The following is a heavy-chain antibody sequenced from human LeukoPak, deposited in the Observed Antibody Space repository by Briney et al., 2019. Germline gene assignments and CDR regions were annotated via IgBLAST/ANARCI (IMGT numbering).Heavy chain of an antibody. CDR2: IYPGDSDT. D-gene: IGHD1-7*01. Sequence: LGESLKISCKGSGYSFTSYWIGWVRQMPGKGLEWMGIIYPGDSDTRYSPSFQGQVTITADKSISTAYLQWSSLKASDTAMYYCATPRTSGRTFFDYWGQGTLVTVST. CDR1: GYSFTSYW. J-gene: IGHJ4*02. CDR3: ATPRTSGRTFFDY. V-gene: IGHV5-51*01.